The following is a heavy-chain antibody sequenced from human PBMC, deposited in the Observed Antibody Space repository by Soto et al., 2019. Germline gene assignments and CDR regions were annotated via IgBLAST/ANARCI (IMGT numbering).Heavy chain of an antibody. CDR1: GCICANWG. Sequence: SLRISCGASGCICANWGLHLGLRAAGRLLDWVSLVLYDGSNEYYAYSVKGLLTISRYNSKSMLYLQMTSLRVEDPAVYYCARDFGRAYCGGGCPPDYWAQGTLVTVSS. CDR2: VLYDGSNE. D-gene: IGHD2-21*02. CDR3: ARDFGRAYCGGGCPPDY. J-gene: IGHJ4*02. V-gene: IGHV3-33*01.